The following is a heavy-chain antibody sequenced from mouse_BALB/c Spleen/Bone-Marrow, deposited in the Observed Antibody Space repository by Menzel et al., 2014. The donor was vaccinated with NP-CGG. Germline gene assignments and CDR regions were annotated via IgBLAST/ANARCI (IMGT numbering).Heavy chain of an antibody. CDR1: GYTFTSYW. V-gene: IGHV1S81*02. CDR3: ARRATTVVATDY. CDR2: INPSNGRT. J-gene: IGHJ2*01. Sequence: LVESGAELVKPGASVKLSCKASGYTFTSYWMHWVKQRPGQGLEWIGEINPSNGRTNYNEKFKSKATLTVDKSSSTAYMQLSSLTSEDSAVYYRARRATTVVATDYWGQGTTLTVSS. D-gene: IGHD1-1*01.